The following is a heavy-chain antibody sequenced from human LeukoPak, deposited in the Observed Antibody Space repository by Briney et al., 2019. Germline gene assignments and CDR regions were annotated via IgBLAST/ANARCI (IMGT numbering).Heavy chain of an antibody. D-gene: IGHD2-2*01. Sequence: PSETLSLTCTVSGGSISSGGYYWSWIRQHPGKGLEWIGYIYYSGSTYYNPSLKSRVTISVDTSKNQFSLKLSSVTAADTAVYYCARYLGPAANEMDAFDIWGQGTMVTVSS. CDR1: GGSISSGGYY. CDR3: ARYLGPAANEMDAFDI. J-gene: IGHJ3*02. CDR2: IYYSGST. V-gene: IGHV4-31*03.